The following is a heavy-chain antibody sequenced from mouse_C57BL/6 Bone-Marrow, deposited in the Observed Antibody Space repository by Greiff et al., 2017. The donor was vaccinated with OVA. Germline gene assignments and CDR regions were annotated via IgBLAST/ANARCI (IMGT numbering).Heavy chain of an antibody. CDR2: ISSGGSYT. CDR1: GFTFSSYG. V-gene: IGHV5-6*01. J-gene: IGHJ1*03. CDR3: ARHDGYYEYFDV. D-gene: IGHD2-3*01. Sequence: EVMLVESGGDLVKPGGSLKLSCAASGFTFSSYGMSWVRQTPDKRLEWVATISSGGSYTYYPDSVKGRFTISRDNAKNTLYLQMSSLKSEDTAMYYCARHDGYYEYFDVWGTGTTVTVSS.